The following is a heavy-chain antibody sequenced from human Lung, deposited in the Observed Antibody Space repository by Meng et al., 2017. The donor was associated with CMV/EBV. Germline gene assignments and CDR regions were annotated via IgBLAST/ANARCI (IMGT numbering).Heavy chain of an antibody. J-gene: IGHJ5*02. V-gene: IGHV4-34*01. Sequence: SXTXSLXCAVSLLXFTLYYWSWIRQLPGKGLEWIGEINHSGSTNYNPSLKSRVTISVDTFKTQFSLKMASMTAEDMAVYYCARGGGSNTIFGVVRLLSRRFDPWXQGTXVTV. CDR2: INHSGST. CDR3: ARGGGSNTIFGVVRLLSRRFDP. CDR1: LLXFTLYY. D-gene: IGHD3-3*01.